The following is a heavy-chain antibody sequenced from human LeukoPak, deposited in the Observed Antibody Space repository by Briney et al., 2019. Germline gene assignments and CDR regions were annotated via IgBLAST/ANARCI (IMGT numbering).Heavy chain of an antibody. Sequence: GGSLRLSCAASGFTFSSYTMSWVRQAPGKGLEWFSYIDSVSSAIYYADSVLGRFTISRDNSKNTLYLQMNSLRAEDTALYYCARDGNSGYDLTYYYGMDVWGQGTTVTVSS. J-gene: IGHJ6*02. CDR1: GFTFSSYT. V-gene: IGHV3-48*01. CDR2: IDSVSSAI. D-gene: IGHD5-12*01. CDR3: ARDGNSGYDLTYYYGMDV.